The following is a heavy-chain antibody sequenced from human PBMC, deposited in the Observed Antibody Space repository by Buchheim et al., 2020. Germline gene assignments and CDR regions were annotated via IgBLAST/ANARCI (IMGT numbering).Heavy chain of an antibody. CDR3: ARGYCTNGVCYTARGWFDP. V-gene: IGHV4-31*03. CDR2: IYYSGST. Sequence: QVQLQESGPGLVKPSQTLSLTCTVSGGSISSGGYYWSWIRQHPGKGLEWIGYIYYSGSTYYNPSLKSRVTISVDTSKNQVSLKLSSVTAADTAVYYCARGYCTNGVCYTARGWFDPWGQGTL. D-gene: IGHD2-8*01. J-gene: IGHJ5*02. CDR1: GGSISSGGYY.